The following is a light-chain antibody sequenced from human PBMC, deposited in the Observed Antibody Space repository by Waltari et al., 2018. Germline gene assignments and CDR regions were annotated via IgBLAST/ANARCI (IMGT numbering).Light chain of an antibody. CDR2: WAS. J-gene: IGKJ1*01. V-gene: IGKV4-1*01. CDR1: QSVLFSTNNKNY. CDR3: QQYRSTLWT. Sequence: DIVMTQSPDSLAVSLGERATINCKSSQSVLFSTNNKNYLAWYQQKTGQPPKLLFYWASTPESGVPDRFSGSRSGTDVTLTISILQAEDVAVYYCQQYRSTLWTFGQGTRFEIK.